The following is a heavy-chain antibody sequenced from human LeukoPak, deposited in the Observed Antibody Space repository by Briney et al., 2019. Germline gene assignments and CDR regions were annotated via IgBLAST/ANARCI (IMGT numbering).Heavy chain of an antibody. J-gene: IGHJ6*02. D-gene: IGHD3-3*01. Sequence: GASVKVSCKACGYTFTGYYMHWVRQAPGQGLEWMGWINPNSSGTNYAQKFQGRVTMTRDTSISTAYMELSRLRSDDTAVYYCARLDFWSGYSYYYYGMDVWGQGTTVTVSS. CDR3: ARLDFWSGYSYYYYGMDV. V-gene: IGHV1-2*02. CDR2: INPNSSGT. CDR1: GYTFTGYY.